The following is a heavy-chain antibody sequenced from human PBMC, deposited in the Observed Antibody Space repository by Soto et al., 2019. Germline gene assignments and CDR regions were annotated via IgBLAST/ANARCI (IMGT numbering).Heavy chain of an antibody. CDR1: GYTFTSYY. V-gene: IGHV1-46*03. J-gene: IGHJ6*02. Sequence: GAAVKVSCKASGYTFTSYYMHWVRQAPGQGLEWMGIINPSGGSTSYAQKFQGRVTMTRDTSTSTVYMELSSLRSEDTAVYYCAWAAMLTGYYYYGMDVWGQGTTVTVSS. D-gene: IGHD5-18*01. CDR3: AWAAMLTGYYYYGMDV. CDR2: INPSGGST.